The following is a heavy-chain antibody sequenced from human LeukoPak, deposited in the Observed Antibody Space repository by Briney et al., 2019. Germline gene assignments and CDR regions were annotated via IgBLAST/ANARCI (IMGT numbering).Heavy chain of an antibody. CDR2: INPNSGGT. J-gene: IGHJ6*02. CDR1: GYTFTGYY. V-gene: IGHV1-2*02. Sequence: GASVTVSCTASGYTFTGYYMHWVRQAPGQGLEWMGWINPNSGGTNYAQKFQGRVTMTRDTSISTAYMELSRLRSDDTAVYYCASPPGQQLVDYYYGMDVWGQGTTVTVSS. D-gene: IGHD6-13*01. CDR3: ASPPGQQLVDYYYGMDV.